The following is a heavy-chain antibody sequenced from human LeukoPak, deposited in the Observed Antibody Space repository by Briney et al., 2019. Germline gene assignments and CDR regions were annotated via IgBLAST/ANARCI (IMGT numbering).Heavy chain of an antibody. CDR1: GFTFSDYA. D-gene: IGHD6-19*01. V-gene: IGHV3-30*04. J-gene: IGHJ5*02. CDR2: ISYDGSNK. CDR3: ARDSMVAGTITNWFDP. Sequence: GRSLRLSCAASGFTFSDYAMHWVRQAPGKGLEWVAVISYDGSNKYYADSVKGRFTISRDNSKNTLYLQMNSLRAEDTAVYYCARDSMVAGTITNWFDPWGQGTLVTVSS.